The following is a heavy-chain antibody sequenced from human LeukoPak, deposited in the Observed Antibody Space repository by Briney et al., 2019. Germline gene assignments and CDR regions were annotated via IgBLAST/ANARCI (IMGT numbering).Heavy chain of an antibody. V-gene: IGHV4-34*01. CDR2: INHSGST. D-gene: IGHD3-3*01. Sequence: SETLSLTCAVYGGSFSGYYWSWIRQPRGKGLAWIGEINHSGSTNYNPSLKSRVTISVDTSKNQFSLKLSSVTAADTAVYYCARELVDYDFWSGYYPKYYFDYWGQGTLVTVSS. CDR3: ARELVDYDFWSGYYPKYYFDY. J-gene: IGHJ4*02. CDR1: GGSFSGYY.